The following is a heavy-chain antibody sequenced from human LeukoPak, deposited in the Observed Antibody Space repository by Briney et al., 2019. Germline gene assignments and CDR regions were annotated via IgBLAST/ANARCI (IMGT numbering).Heavy chain of an antibody. V-gene: IGHV3-15*01. Sequence: GGSLRLSCAASGSTFSNAWMSWVRQAPGKGLEWVGHIKSRTDGGTTDYAAPVKGRFTISRDDSKNTLYLQMTSLKTEDTAVYYCTTERLVHDYWGQGTLVTVSS. CDR3: TTERLVHDY. J-gene: IGHJ4*02. CDR2: IKSRTDGGTT. D-gene: IGHD6-19*01. CDR1: GSTFSNAW.